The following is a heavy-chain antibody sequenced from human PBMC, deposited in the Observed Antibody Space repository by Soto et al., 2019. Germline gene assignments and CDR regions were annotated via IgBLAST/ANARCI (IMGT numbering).Heavy chain of an antibody. CDR1: GFTFSSYG. CDR3: AKDVVVGATPGLGDYYYYYGMDV. Sequence: GGSLRLSCAASGFTFSSYGMHWVHQAPGKGLEWVAVISYDGSNKYYADSVKGRFTISRDNSKNTLYLQMNSLRAEDTAVYYCAKDVVVGATPGLGDYYYYYGMDVWGQGTTVTV. V-gene: IGHV3-30*18. CDR2: ISYDGSNK. J-gene: IGHJ6*02. D-gene: IGHD1-26*01.